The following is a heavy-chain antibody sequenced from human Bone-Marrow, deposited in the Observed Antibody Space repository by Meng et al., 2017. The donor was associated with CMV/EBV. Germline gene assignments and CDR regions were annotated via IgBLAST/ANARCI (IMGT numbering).Heavy chain of an antibody. D-gene: IGHD3-10*01. CDR3: ARRGSSGSYYKGWFDS. V-gene: IGHV3-30*04. CDR2: ISYDGSNE. Sequence: GESLKISCAASGFTFSSHAMHWVRQAPGKGLEWVAVISYDGSNEYYADSVKGRFTISRDNSKNTLFLQMNNLRAKDTAVYYCARRGSSGSYYKGWFDSWGQGTLVTVSS. CDR1: GFTFSSHA. J-gene: IGHJ5*01.